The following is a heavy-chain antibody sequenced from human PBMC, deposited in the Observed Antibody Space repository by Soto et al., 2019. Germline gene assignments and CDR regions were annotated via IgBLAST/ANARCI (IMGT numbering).Heavy chain of an antibody. J-gene: IGHJ4*02. CDR2: IYYSGST. CDR1: GGSISSGNYY. Sequence: QVQLQESGPGLVKPSQTLSLTCTVSGGSISSGNYYWSWIRQPPGKGLEWIGYIYYSGSTYYNPSLKSRVXIXVXXSKNQFSLKLSSVTAADTAVYYCARAATVPMGCDYWGQGTLVTVSS. CDR3: ARAATVPMGCDY. D-gene: IGHD4-17*01. V-gene: IGHV4-30-4*01.